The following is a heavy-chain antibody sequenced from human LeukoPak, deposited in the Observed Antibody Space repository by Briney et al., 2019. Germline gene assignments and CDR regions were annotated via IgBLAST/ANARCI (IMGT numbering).Heavy chain of an antibody. CDR3: AKKYSSGWHGPPHWFDP. CDR1: GFTFSSYA. D-gene: IGHD6-19*01. Sequence: PGGSLRLSCAASGFTFSSYAMSWVRQAPGKGLEWVSAISGSGGSTYYADSVKGRFTISRDNSKNTLYLQMNSLRAEDTAVYYCAKKYSSGWHGPPHWFDPWGQGTLVTVSS. V-gene: IGHV3-23*01. CDR2: ISGSGGST. J-gene: IGHJ5*02.